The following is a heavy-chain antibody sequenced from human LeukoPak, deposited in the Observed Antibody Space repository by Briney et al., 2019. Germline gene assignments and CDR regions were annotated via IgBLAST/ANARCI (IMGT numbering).Heavy chain of an antibody. J-gene: IGHJ4*02. CDR3: AKGTLGSCSGSTCYPLDY. CDR1: GFPFSTYA. CDR2: ITGSGGAT. V-gene: IGHV3-23*01. D-gene: IGHD2-15*01. Sequence: QPGGSLRLSCAASGFPFSTYAMNWVRQAPGKGLEWVSIITGSGGATYYPDSVKGRFTISRDNSKNTLYLQMNSVRADDTAVYYCAKGTLGSCSGSTCYPLDYWGLGTLVTVSS.